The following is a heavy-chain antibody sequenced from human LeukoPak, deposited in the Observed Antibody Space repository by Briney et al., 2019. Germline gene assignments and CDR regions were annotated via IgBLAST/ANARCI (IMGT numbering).Heavy chain of an antibody. CDR3: ARPNITSYYDSRGYDAFDV. D-gene: IGHD3-22*01. Sequence: GESLKISCKGSGHSFSTYWIAWVRQMPGKGLEWMGIIYPGDSDTRYSPSFQGQVTISADTSVSSAYLQWSSLKASDTAMYYCARPNITSYYDSRGYDAFDVWGQGTMVTVSS. CDR2: IYPGDSDT. V-gene: IGHV5-51*01. CDR1: GHSFSTYW. J-gene: IGHJ3*01.